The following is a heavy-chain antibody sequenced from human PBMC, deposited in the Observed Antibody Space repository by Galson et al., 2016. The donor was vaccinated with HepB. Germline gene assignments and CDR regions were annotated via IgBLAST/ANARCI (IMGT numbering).Heavy chain of an antibody. CDR1: GYSFTSYW. CDR3: ARHGHIESEIDPGSMDV. V-gene: IGHV5-51*01. J-gene: IGHJ6*02. Sequence: QSGAEVKKAGESLKISCKGSGYSFTSYWIAWVRQMPGKGLEWMGIIYPGDSNTRYSPSFQGQVTISADKSISTAYLQWSSLKASDTAIYYCARHGHIESEIDPGSMDVWGQGTTVTVSS. D-gene: IGHD1-14*01. CDR2: IYPGDSNT.